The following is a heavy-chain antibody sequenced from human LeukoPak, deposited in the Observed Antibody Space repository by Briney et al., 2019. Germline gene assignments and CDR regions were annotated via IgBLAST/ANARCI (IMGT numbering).Heavy chain of an antibody. CDR1: GNSIGSSNW. V-gene: IGHV4-28*01. D-gene: IGHD1-26*01. Sequence: SETLSLTCAVSGNSIGSSNWWGWIRQPPGKGLEWIGYIYYSGSTYYNPSLKSRVTMSVDTSKNQISLKLSSVTAVDTAVYYCARKSYLSAYFDYWGQRTLVTVSS. CDR2: IYYSGST. CDR3: ARKSYLSAYFDY. J-gene: IGHJ4*02.